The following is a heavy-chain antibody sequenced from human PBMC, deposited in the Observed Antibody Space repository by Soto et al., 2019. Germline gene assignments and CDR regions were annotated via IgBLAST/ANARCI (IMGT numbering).Heavy chain of an antibody. J-gene: IGHJ4*02. CDR3: AKRAGRAYYYDSSGYLDY. D-gene: IGHD3-22*01. CDR1: GFTFSSYA. CDR2: ISGSGGST. Sequence: GGSLRLSCTASGFTFSSYAMSWVRQAPGKGLEWVSAISGSGGSTYYADSVKGRFTISRDNSKNTLYLQMNSLRAEDTAVYYCAKRAGRAYYYDSSGYLDYWGQGTLVTVSS. V-gene: IGHV3-23*01.